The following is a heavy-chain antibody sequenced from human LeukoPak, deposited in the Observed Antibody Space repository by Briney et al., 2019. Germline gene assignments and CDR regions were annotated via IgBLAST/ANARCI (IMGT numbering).Heavy chain of an antibody. Sequence: PGGSLRLSCVASGFNFRGYAMSWVRQAPGKGLEWVSAISGSAARAHYTESVRGRFTISRDNSQNMLHLQMNSLRAEDTAVYYCAKEVVLGETNYYYYGMDVWGQGTTVTVSS. CDR3: AKEVVLGETNYYYYGMDV. CDR2: ISGSAARA. J-gene: IGHJ6*02. CDR1: GFNFRGYA. V-gene: IGHV3-23*01. D-gene: IGHD1-26*01.